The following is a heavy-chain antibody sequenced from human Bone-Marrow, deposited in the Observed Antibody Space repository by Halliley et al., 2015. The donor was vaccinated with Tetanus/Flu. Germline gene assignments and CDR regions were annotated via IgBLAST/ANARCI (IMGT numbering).Heavy chain of an antibody. J-gene: IGHJ4*02. CDR3: AGRFFDSVPYIGY. V-gene: IGHV4-61*01. D-gene: IGHD3-22*01. CDR1: GGSVSSGSYF. CDR2: IYYTGST. Sequence: TLSLTCTVSGGSVSSGSYFWSWIRQPPGRGLEWIGGIYYTGSTNYNPSPKSRLTISVDTSKNQFSLRLSSVTAADTAVYYCAGRFFDSVPYIGYWGQGALVTVSS.